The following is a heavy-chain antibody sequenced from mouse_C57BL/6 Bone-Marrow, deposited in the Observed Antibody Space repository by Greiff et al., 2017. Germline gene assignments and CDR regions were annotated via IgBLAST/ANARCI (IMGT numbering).Heavy chain of an antibody. V-gene: IGHV1-64*01. Sequence: QVQLQPPGAALVKPGASVKLSCKASGYTFTSSWMHWVKQSPGQGLEWIGLIHPNSGSTNYNEKFKSKATLTVDKSSSTAYMQLSSLTSEDSAVYYCARAWAYWGQGTLVTVSA. CDR1: GYTFTSSW. CDR3: ARAWAY. J-gene: IGHJ3*01. CDR2: IHPNSGST.